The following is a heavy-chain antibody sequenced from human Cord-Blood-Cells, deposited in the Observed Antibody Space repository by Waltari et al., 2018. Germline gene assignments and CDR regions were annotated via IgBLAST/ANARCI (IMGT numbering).Heavy chain of an antibody. CDR2: IIPIFGTA. V-gene: IGHV1-69*01. CDR1: GGTYSSYP. CDR3: AREGMGSSPFDY. D-gene: IGHD6-6*01. Sequence: QVPLVQSGAEVNKPGCSVKVCCKASGGTYSSYPITWVRQAPGQGLEWMRGIIPIFGTANYAQKFQGRVTITADESTSTAYMELSSLRSEDTAVYYCAREGMGSSPFDYWGQGTLVTVSS. J-gene: IGHJ4*02.